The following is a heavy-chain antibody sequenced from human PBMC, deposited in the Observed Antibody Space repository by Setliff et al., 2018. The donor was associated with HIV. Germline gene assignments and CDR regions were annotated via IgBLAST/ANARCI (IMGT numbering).Heavy chain of an antibody. D-gene: IGHD1-26*01. V-gene: IGHV7-4-1*02. CDR3: ARATSGIYGHFDY. J-gene: IGHJ4*02. CDR2: IHPNSGGT. Sequence: EASVKVSCKASGYNFIGYYMHWVRQAPGQGLEWMGRIHPNSGGTDYAQGFTRRFVFSLDTSLSTAYLQISSLKAEDTAVYYCARATSGIYGHFDYWAQGTLVTVSS. CDR1: GYNFIGYY.